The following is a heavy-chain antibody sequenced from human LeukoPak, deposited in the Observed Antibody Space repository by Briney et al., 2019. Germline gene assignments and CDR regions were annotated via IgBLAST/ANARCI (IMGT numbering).Heavy chain of an antibody. D-gene: IGHD2-15*01. CDR1: GYTFTSYH. J-gene: IGHJ3*02. CDR2: INPSGGST. V-gene: IGHV1-46*01. CDR3: ARGGNSYCSGGSCYSSGAFDI. Sequence: GASVKVSCKASGYTFTSYHMHWVRQAPGQGLEWMGIINPSGGSTNYAQKFQGRVTMTRDTSISTAYMELSRLRSDDTAVYYCARGGNSYCSGGSCYSSGAFDIWGQGTMVTVSS.